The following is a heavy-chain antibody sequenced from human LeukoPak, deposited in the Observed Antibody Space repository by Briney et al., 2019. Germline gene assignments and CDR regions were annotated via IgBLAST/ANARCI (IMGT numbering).Heavy chain of an antibody. CDR3: ARLLVVPAATPGGYYYYGMDV. Sequence: ASVKVSCKASGYTFTGYYMHWVRQAPGQGLEWMGRINPNSGGTNYAQELQGRVTMTTDTSTSTAYMELRSLRSDDTAVYYCARLLVVPAATPGGYYYYGMDVWGQGTTVTVSS. V-gene: IGHV1-2*06. J-gene: IGHJ6*02. CDR2: INPNSGGT. D-gene: IGHD2-2*01. CDR1: GYTFTGYY.